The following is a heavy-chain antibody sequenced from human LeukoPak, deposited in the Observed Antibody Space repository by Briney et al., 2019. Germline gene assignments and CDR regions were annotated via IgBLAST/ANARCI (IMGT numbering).Heavy chain of an antibody. V-gene: IGHV3-11*06. CDR3: ARDYGTY. J-gene: IGHJ4*02. CDR2: ISSSSSSDT. Sequence: GGSLRLSCAASGFTFSDYYLTWIRQAPGKGLEWVSYISSSSSSDTNYADSVKGRFTISRDNSKNTLYLQMNSLRAEDTAVYYCARDYGTYWGQGTLVTVSS. CDR1: GFTFSDYY. D-gene: IGHD4-17*01.